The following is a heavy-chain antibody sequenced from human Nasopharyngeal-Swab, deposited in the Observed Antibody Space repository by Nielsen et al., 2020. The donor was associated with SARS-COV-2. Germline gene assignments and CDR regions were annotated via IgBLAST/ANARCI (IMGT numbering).Heavy chain of an antibody. CDR2: ISYDGSNK. CDR1: GFIFSGYG. D-gene: IGHD3-9*01. V-gene: IGHV3-30*18. J-gene: IGHJ4*02. Sequence: GESLKLSCSASGFIFSGYGMHWVRHAPCKGLEWLALISYDGSNKFYADSVKGRFTISRDNSKNTLYLQMSSLRAEDTAVYYCAKDRYFAHYYFDYWGQETLVTVSS. CDR3: AKDRYFAHYYFDY.